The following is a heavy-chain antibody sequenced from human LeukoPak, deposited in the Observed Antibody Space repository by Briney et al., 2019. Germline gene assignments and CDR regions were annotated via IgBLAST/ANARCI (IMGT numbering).Heavy chain of an antibody. J-gene: IGHJ4*02. CDR2: IKQDGSEK. CDR1: GFTFSSYW. CDR3: ARDARLVGATGYYFDY. D-gene: IGHD1-26*01. V-gene: IGHV3-7*01. Sequence: GGSLRLSCAASGFTFSSYWMSWVRQGPGKGLEWVANIKQDGSEKYYVDSVKGRFTISRDNAKNSLYLQMNSLRAEDTAVYYCARDARLVGATGYYFDYWGQGTLVTFSS.